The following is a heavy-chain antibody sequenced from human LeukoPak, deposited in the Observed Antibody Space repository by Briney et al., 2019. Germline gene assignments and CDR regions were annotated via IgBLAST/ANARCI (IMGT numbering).Heavy chain of an antibody. J-gene: IGHJ4*02. CDR2: IGGRDGGT. Sequence: GGSLRLSCAASGFIFSNYAMSWVRQAPGKGLEWVSAIGGRDGGTYYADSVKGRFTVSRDDPKNTLYLQMNTLRAEDTAVYCCAKWGDYDILTGYYDSGYWGQGTLVTVSS. CDR1: GFIFSNYA. D-gene: IGHD3-9*01. V-gene: IGHV3-23*01. CDR3: AKWGDYDILTGYYDSGY.